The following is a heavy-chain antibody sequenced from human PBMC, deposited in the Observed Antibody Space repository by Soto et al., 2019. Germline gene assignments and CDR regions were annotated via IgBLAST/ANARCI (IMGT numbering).Heavy chain of an antibody. V-gene: IGHV1-46*01. J-gene: IGHJ3*01. CDR1: GYSFTTYN. CDR3: ARWAPDAFHG. CDR2: VNPSSGST. Sequence: GASVKVSCKASGYSFTTYNIHWVRQAPGQGLEWMGVVNPSSGSTSYAQKFQGRVTMTRDTSTSTVYMELSSLRSEDAAVYFCARWAPDAFHGWGQGTLVTFSS.